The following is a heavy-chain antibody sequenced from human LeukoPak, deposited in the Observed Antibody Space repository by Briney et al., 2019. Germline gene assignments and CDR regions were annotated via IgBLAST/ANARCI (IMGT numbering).Heavy chain of an antibody. V-gene: IGHV4-39*07. CDR1: GGSISSSSYY. J-gene: IGHJ6*03. CDR3: ARTTMVRGTYYMDV. CDR2: FYYSGST. Sequence: SETLSLTCTVSGGSISSSSYYWGWIRQPPGKGLEWIGSFYYSGSTYYNPSLKSRVTMSVDTSKNQFSLKLSSVTAADTAVYYCARTTMVRGTYYMDVWGKGTTVTISS. D-gene: IGHD3-10*01.